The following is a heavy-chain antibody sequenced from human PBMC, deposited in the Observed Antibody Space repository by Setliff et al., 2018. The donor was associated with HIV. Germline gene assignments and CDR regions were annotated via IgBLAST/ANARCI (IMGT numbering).Heavy chain of an antibody. CDR1: GGSLSSGYDY. Sequence: PSETLSLTCTVSGGSLSSGYDYWTWIRQPAGKGLEWIGHIDSAGSTNYNPTLTSRVTMSVDMSKNQVSLKLRYVTAADMAVYYCVREYSGVYPDFSFYIDVWGKGTTVTVSS. J-gene: IGHJ6*03. CDR2: IDSAGST. V-gene: IGHV4-61*09. CDR3: VREYSGVYPDFSFYIDV. D-gene: IGHD5-12*01.